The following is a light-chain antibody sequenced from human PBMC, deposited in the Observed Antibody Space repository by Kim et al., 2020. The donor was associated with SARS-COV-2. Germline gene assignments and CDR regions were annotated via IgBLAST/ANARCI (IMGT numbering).Light chain of an antibody. J-gene: IGLJ2*01. CDR3: QAWDSNTAV. Sequence: ELTQPPSVSVSPGQTASISCSGDKLGDKYACWYQQRSGQSPVLVIYHDTKRPSGIPERFSGSNSGNTATLTISGTQAMDEADYYCQAWDSNTAVFGGGTKLTVL. V-gene: IGLV3-1*01. CDR2: HDT. CDR1: KLGDKY.